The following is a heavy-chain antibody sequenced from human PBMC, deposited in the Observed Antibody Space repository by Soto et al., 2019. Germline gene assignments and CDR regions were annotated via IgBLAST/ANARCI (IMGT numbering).Heavy chain of an antibody. D-gene: IGHD3-3*01. CDR1: GDSVSSGRYF. J-gene: IGHJ6*02. CDR3: DRRGMNYDYLSGYSSYYYYAMDV. Sequence: TSDTLSLTCSVSGDSVSSGRYFWSWIRQSPVKGLEWIGNIYYSGSTNLNPSLKSRVTMSLGTSNKQFSLKLTSVTAADTAVYYCDRRGMNYDYLSGYSSYYYYAMDVWGQGTKVTVSS. V-gene: IGHV4-61*01. CDR2: IYYSGST.